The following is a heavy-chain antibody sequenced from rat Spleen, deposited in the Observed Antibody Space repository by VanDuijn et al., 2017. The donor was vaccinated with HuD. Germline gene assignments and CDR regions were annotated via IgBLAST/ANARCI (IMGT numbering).Heavy chain of an antibody. V-gene: IGHV5-58*01. J-gene: IGHJ2*01. Sequence: EVQLVESGGGLVQPGRSLKLSCAASGFTFSRYWLYWVRQAPGKGLEWVSSVSSDGVNTYYPYSVKGRFTISRDNAENIIFLQMNSLKCDDTATYYCAVAGYGYWGQGVMVTVSS. CDR3: AVAGYGY. D-gene: IGHD1-7*01. CDR1: GFTFSRYW. CDR2: VSSDGVNT.